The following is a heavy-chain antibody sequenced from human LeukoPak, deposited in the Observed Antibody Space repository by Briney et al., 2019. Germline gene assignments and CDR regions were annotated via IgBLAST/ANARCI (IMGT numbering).Heavy chain of an antibody. CDR3: ASGLAAAGPGLFDY. D-gene: IGHD6-13*01. CDR1: GFTFSNAW. CDR2: IYSGGST. Sequence: GGSLRLSCAASGFTFSNAWMSWVRQAPGKGLEWVSVIYSGGSTYYADSVKGRFTISRDNSKNTLYLQMNSLRAEDTAVYYCASGLAAAGPGLFDYWGQGTLVTVSS. V-gene: IGHV3-66*01. J-gene: IGHJ4*02.